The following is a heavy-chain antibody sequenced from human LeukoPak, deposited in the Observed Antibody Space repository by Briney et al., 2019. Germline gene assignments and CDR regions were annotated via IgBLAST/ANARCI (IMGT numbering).Heavy chain of an antibody. D-gene: IGHD3-10*01. CDR2: INPSGGST. V-gene: IGHV1-46*01. CDR3: ARGPRITLVRGGQWYFYMDV. CDR1: GYTFTSYY. Sequence: ASVTVSCKASGYTFTSYYMHWVRQAPGQGLEWMGIINPSGGSTNYAQKFQGRVTMTRDTSTSTVYMELSSLRSDDTAVFYCARGPRITLVRGGQWYFYMDVWGKGTTVTVSS. J-gene: IGHJ6*03.